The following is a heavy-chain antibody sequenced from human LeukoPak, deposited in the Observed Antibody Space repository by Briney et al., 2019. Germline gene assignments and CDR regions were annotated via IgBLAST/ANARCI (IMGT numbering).Heavy chain of an antibody. CDR3: ARGVEEQLVRTGWFDP. J-gene: IGHJ5*02. CDR1: GGSISSGGYY. CDR2: IYYSGST. D-gene: IGHD6-6*01. Sequence: SETLSLTCTVSGGSISSGGYYWGWVRQHPGKGLEWIGYIYYSGSTYYNPSLKSRVTMSVDTSKNQFSLKLSSVTAADTAVYYCARGVEEQLVRTGWFDPWGQGTLVTVSS. V-gene: IGHV4-31*03.